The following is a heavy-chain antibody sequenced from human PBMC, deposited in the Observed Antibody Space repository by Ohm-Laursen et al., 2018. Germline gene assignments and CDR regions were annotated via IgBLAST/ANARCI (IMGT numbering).Heavy chain of an antibody. CDR1: GFTFSSYA. V-gene: IGHV3-23*01. CDR2: ITGSGGNT. D-gene: IGHD6-19*01. Sequence: SLRLSCTASGFTFSSYAMSWVRQAPGKGLEWVSAITGSGGNTHYADSVKGRFSISRDNSKNTLYLQMNNLRAEDTAVYYCAKAALKYSSGWYYFDYWGQGTLVTVSS. J-gene: IGHJ4*02. CDR3: AKAALKYSSGWYYFDY.